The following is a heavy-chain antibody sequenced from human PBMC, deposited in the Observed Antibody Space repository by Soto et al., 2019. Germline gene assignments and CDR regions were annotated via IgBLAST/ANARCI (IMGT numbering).Heavy chain of an antibody. CDR1: GYTFTGYY. CDR2: INPNSGGT. V-gene: IGHV1-2*04. D-gene: IGHD6-19*01. J-gene: IGHJ3*02. Sequence: QVQLVQSGAEVKKPGASVKVSCKASGYTFTGYYMHWVRQAPGQGLEWMGWINPNSGGTNYAQKFQGWVHMTKDTSISTAYMELSRLRSDDTAVYYCARERAFIAVAGPDAFDIWGQGTMVTVSS. CDR3: ARERAFIAVAGPDAFDI.